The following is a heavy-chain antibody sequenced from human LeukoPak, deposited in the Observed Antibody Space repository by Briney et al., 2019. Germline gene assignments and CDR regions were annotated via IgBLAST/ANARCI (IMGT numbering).Heavy chain of an antibody. V-gene: IGHV1-46*01. Sequence: ASVKVSCKASGYTSTSYYMRWVRQAPGQGLEWMGIINPSGGSTSYAQKFQGRVTMTRDTSTNTVYTELSSLRSEDTAVYYCARDHTTGEKYGSGSYPDYWGRGTLVTVSS. J-gene: IGHJ4*02. D-gene: IGHD3-10*01. CDR1: GYTSTSYY. CDR3: ARDHTTGEKYGSGSYPDY. CDR2: INPSGGST.